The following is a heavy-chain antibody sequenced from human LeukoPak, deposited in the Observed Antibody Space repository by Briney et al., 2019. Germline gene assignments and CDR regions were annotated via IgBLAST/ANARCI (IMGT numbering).Heavy chain of an antibody. CDR3: ATDIWQWLSF. J-gene: IGHJ4*02. CDR2: INHSGST. CDR1: GGSISSSSYY. D-gene: IGHD6-19*01. V-gene: IGHV4-39*07. Sequence: PSETLSLTCTVSGGSISSSSYYWGWIRQPPGKGLEWIGEINHSGSTNYNPSLKSRVTISVDTSKNQFSLKLSSVTAADTAVYYCATDIWQWLSFWGQGTLVTVSS.